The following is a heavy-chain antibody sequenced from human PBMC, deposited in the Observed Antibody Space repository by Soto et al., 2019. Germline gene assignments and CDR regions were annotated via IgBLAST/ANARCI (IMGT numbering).Heavy chain of an antibody. Sequence: EVQLVEAGGDSVQPGGSLRLSCVASGFTFSNYWMHWVRQAPGKGLEWVSRVNSDESSRDYADSVKGRFISSRDNDKNSLSLEMNRLRAEDTAVYYCARGIDFYFDLWGRGTLVTVSS. V-gene: IGHV3-74*01. CDR3: ARGIDFYFDL. J-gene: IGHJ2*01. CDR2: VNSDESSR. CDR1: GFTFSNYW.